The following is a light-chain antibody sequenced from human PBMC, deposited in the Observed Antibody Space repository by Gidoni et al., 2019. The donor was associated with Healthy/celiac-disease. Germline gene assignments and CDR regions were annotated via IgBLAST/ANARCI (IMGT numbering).Light chain of an antibody. Sequence: EIVMTQSPATLSVSPGERATLSCRASQSVSSNLAWYQQKPGQAPRLLIYGASTRATGIPARFSGSGSGTEFTLTISSLQSEDFAVYYCQQYNNWPPYSFGQXTKLEI. V-gene: IGKV3-15*01. J-gene: IGKJ2*03. CDR3: QQYNNWPPYS. CDR1: QSVSSN. CDR2: GAS.